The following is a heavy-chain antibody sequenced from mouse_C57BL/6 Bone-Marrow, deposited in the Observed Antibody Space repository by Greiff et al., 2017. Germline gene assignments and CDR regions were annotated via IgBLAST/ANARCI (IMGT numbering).Heavy chain of an antibody. CDR2: IWSDGST. V-gene: IGHV2-6-1*01. J-gene: IGHJ1*03. Sequence: QVQLKESGPGLVAPSQSLSITCTVSGFSLTSYGVHWVRQPPGKGLEWLVVIWSDGSTTYNSALKSRLSISKDNSKSQVFLKMNSLQTDDTAMYYCARHGYGYGDWYFDVWGTGTTVTVSS. D-gene: IGHD2-2*01. CDR3: ARHGYGYGDWYFDV. CDR1: GFSLTSYG.